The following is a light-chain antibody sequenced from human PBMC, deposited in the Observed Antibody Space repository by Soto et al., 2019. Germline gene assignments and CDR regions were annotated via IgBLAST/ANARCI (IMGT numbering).Light chain of an antibody. CDR2: EGS. V-gene: IGLV2-23*01. CDR1: SSDVGSYNL. J-gene: IGLJ2*01. CDR3: CPYAGSSTLV. Sequence: QSALTQPASVSGSPGQSITISCTGTSSDVGSYNLVSWYQQHPGKAPKLMIYEGSKRPSGVSNRFSGSKSGNTASLTISGLQVEDGAIYYSCPYAGSSTLVFGGGPKLTVL.